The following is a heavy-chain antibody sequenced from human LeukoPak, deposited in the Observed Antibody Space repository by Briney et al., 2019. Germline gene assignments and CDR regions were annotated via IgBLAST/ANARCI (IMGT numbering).Heavy chain of an antibody. D-gene: IGHD1-7*01. Sequence: GRXLRLSCAASGFTFDDYAMHWVRQAPGKGLEWVSGISWNSGSIVYADSVKGRFTISRDNAKNSLYLQMNSLRAEDTAVYYCARDGTGTTFYWGQGTLVTVSS. CDR1: GFTFDDYA. CDR3: ARDGTGTTFY. J-gene: IGHJ4*02. CDR2: ISWNSGSI. V-gene: IGHV3-9*01.